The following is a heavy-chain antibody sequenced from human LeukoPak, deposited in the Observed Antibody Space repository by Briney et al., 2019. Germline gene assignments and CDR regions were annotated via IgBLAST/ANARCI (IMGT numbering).Heavy chain of an antibody. Sequence: GGSLRLSCAASGFTFSSYAMTWVHQAPGKGLAWVSAVSGSGVNTYYADSVKGRFTISRDNSKDTLYLQMNSLRAEDTAVYYCAKGDSRGSGSYYDDYWGQGTLVTVSS. J-gene: IGHJ4*02. V-gene: IGHV3-23*01. CDR3: AKGDSRGSGSYYDDY. CDR2: VSGSGVNT. CDR1: GFTFSSYA. D-gene: IGHD3-10*01.